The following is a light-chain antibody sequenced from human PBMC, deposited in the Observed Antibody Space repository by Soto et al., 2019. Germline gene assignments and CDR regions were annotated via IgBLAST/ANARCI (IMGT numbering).Light chain of an antibody. J-gene: IGKJ1*01. Sequence: EILMTQSPDTLSVSPGERATVSCRASQYISSNLAWYQQKPGQAPRLLIYGASARASDIPARFSGSGSGTECTLTISGLQAEDFALYYCQQYHDWPWTFGQGTKVEIK. CDR3: QQYHDWPWT. CDR1: QYISSN. V-gene: IGKV3-15*01. CDR2: GAS.